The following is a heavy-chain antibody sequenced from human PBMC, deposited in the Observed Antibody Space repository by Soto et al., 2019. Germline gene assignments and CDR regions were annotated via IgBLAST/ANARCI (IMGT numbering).Heavy chain of an antibody. CDR1: GFSLSTSGVG. D-gene: IGHD4-17*01. CDR2: IYWDDDK. V-gene: IGHV2-5*02. CDR3: AYSPPATVTTSAEYFHP. J-gene: IGHJ1*01. Sequence: QITLKESGPTLVKPTQTLTLTCTFSGFSLSTSGVGVGWIRQPPGKALEWLALIYWDDDKRYSPYLKTRLTITKDTSKIQVVLTMTNMDPVDTATYYCAYSPPATVTTSAEYFHPLGQGILVTVSS.